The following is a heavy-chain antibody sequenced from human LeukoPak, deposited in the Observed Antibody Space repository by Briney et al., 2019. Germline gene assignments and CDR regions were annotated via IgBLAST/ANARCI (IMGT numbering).Heavy chain of an antibody. D-gene: IGHD1-20*01. Sequence: ASVKVSCKASGYTFTGYYMHWVRQAPGQGLEWMGWINPNSGGTNYAQKFQGRVTMTRDTSISTAYMELSRLRSDDTAVYYCERDLSNWNQDYYSYYMDVWGKATTVTVSS. CDR3: ERDLSNWNQDYYSYYMDV. CDR2: INPNSGGT. CDR1: GYTFTGYY. V-gene: IGHV1-2*02. J-gene: IGHJ6*03.